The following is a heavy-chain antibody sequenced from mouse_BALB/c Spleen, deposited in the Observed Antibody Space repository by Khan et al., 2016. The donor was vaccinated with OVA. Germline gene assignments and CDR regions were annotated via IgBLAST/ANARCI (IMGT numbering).Heavy chain of an antibody. D-gene: IGHD4-1*01. J-gene: IGHJ4*01. Sequence: EVKLEESGPGLVKPSQSLSLTCTVTGYSITSDYAWNWIRQFPGNKLEWMGYISYSGSTTYNPSLKSRISITRDTSKDQFFLQLKSVTSEDTATYYCASELGRYYALDYWGQGTLVTVSS. CDR1: GYSITSDYA. CDR2: ISYSGST. V-gene: IGHV3-2*02. CDR3: ASELGRYYALDY.